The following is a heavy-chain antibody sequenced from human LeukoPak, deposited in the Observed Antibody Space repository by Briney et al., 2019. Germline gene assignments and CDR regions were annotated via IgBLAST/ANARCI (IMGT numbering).Heavy chain of an antibody. V-gene: IGHV3-53*01. CDR1: GFTVSSNY. J-gene: IGHJ3*02. Sequence: GGSLRLSCAASGFTVSSNYMSWVRQAPGKGLEWVSVIYSGGSTYYADSVKGRFSVSRDNADNTLYLQMNSLRAEDTAVYYCARVLDSSGFYYRNEPFDIWGQGTMVTASS. CDR3: ARVLDSSGFYYRNEPFDI. CDR2: IYSGGST. D-gene: IGHD3-22*01.